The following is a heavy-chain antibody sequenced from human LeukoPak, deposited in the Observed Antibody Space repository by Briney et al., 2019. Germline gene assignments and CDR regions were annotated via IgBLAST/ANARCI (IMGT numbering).Heavy chain of an antibody. CDR2: IYYSGST. V-gene: IGHV4-59*01. Sequence: SETLSLTCTVSGGSISSYYWSWIRQPPGKGLEWIGYIYYSGSTNYNPSLKSRVTISVDTSKNQFSLKLSSVTAADTAVYYCARGYYDSSGFGDWGQGTLVTVSS. J-gene: IGHJ4*02. D-gene: IGHD3-22*01. CDR3: ARGYYDSSGFGD. CDR1: GGSISSYY.